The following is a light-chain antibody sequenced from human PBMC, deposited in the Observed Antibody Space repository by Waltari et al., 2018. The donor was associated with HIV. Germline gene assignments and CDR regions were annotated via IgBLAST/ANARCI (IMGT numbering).Light chain of an antibody. CDR1: QSLRSSS. CDR2: RAS. CDR3: QHYSSSPYT. V-gene: IGKV3-20*01. Sequence: EIVLTQSPGTLSLSPGEGATLSCRASQSLRSSSLAWYQQKPGQAPRLLIYRASSRATGIPDRFSGSGSGTDFTLTISRLEPEDFAVYYCQHYSSSPYTFGQGTKLEIK. J-gene: IGKJ2*01.